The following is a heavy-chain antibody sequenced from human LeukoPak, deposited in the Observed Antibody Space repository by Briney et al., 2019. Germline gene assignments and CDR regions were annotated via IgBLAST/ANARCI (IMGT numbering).Heavy chain of an antibody. V-gene: IGHV3-23*01. CDR3: AKVSSSALDS. Sequence: GGSLRLSCAASGFTVSNNYMTWVRQAPGKGLEWVSALSSSGENTHYTDSVKGRFTVSRDISKSTLYLQMTSLRAEDTAVYYCAKVSSSALDSWGQGTLVSVSS. D-gene: IGHD6-6*01. CDR1: GFTVSNNY. J-gene: IGHJ4*02. CDR2: LSSSGENT.